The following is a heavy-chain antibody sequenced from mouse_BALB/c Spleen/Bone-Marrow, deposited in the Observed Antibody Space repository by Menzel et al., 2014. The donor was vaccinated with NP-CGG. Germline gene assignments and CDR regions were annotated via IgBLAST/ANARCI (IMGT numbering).Heavy chain of an antibody. V-gene: IGHV14-3*02. CDR2: IDPANGNT. J-gene: IGHJ3*01. CDR1: GFNIKDTY. Sequence: VQLQQPGAELVKPEASVKLSCTASGFNIKDTYMHWVKQRPEQGLEWIGRIDPANGNTKYDPKFQGKATITADTSSNTAYLQLSSLTSEDTAVYYCARNGNYGAWFAYWGQGTLVTVSA. D-gene: IGHD2-1*01. CDR3: ARNGNYGAWFAY.